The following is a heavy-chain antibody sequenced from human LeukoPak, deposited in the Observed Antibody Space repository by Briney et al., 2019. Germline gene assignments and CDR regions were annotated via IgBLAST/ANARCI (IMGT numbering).Heavy chain of an antibody. V-gene: IGHV3-74*01. Sequence: GGSLRLSCAASGFTFSDYWMHWVRQVPGKGLVWVSRINGDGRTTSYADAEKGRFTISRDNAKNTLYLQMNSLRAEDAAVYYCARGLYTFDIWGQGTMVTVSS. CDR1: GFTFSDYW. CDR3: ARGLYTFDI. CDR2: INGDGRTT. J-gene: IGHJ3*02. D-gene: IGHD3-16*01.